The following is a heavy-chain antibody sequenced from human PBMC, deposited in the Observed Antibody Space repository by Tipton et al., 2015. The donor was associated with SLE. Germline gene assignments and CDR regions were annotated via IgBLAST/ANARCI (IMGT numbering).Heavy chain of an antibody. Sequence: SLRLSCAASGFPFSAYYMSWIRQAPGKGLEWVSYISSGTTTMSYADSVKGRFSISRDNGKNSLDLQMNSLRAEDTAVYFCASPMIRGPLGGQGTLVTVSS. CDR2: ISSGTTTM. D-gene: IGHD3-10*01. CDR1: GFPFSAYY. J-gene: IGHJ4*02. V-gene: IGHV3-11*04. CDR3: ASPMIRGPL.